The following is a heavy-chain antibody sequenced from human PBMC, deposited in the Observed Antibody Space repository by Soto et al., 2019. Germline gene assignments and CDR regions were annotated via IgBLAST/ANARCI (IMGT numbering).Heavy chain of an antibody. J-gene: IGHJ6*02. CDR3: ARERRGSGWYDGMDV. Sequence: SETLSLTCTVSGGSISSSSYYWGWIRQPPGKGLEWIGSIYYSGSTYYNPSLKSRVTISVDTSKNQFSLKLSSVTAADTAVYYCARERRGSGWYDGMDVWGQGTTVTVSS. CDR2: IYYSGST. D-gene: IGHD6-19*01. V-gene: IGHV4-39*02. CDR1: GGSISSSSYY.